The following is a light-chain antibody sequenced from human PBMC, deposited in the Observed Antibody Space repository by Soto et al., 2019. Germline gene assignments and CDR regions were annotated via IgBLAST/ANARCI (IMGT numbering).Light chain of an antibody. Sequence: QSVLTQPASVSGSPGQSITISCTGTSSDVGGYNSVSWYQHHPGKAPKLMIYDVSNRSSGVSSRFSGSKSDNTASLTISGLQAEDEADYSCNSYTSSSTYVFGTGTKVTVL. CDR2: DVS. V-gene: IGLV2-14*03. CDR3: NSYTSSSTYV. CDR1: SSDVGGYNS. J-gene: IGLJ1*01.